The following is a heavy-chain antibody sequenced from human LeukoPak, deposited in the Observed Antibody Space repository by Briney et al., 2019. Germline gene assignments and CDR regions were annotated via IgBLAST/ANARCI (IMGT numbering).Heavy chain of an antibody. Sequence: GGSLRLSCAASGFTFSSYAMQWIRQAPGKGLEWVALISYDGNNKYYADSVKGRFTISRDNSKNTLYLQMNSLGAEDTAVYYCAKDGGYYDSSGSSYWYFDLWGRGTLVTVSS. CDR1: GFTFSSYA. D-gene: IGHD3-22*01. V-gene: IGHV3-30-3*01. CDR2: ISYDGNNK. CDR3: AKDGGYYDSSGSSYWYFDL. J-gene: IGHJ2*01.